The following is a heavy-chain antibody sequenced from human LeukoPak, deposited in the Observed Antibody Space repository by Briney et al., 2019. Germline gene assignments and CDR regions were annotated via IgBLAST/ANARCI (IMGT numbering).Heavy chain of an antibody. CDR3: ARGGRKDYYYYYYMDV. CDR2: INHSGST. J-gene: IGHJ6*03. V-gene: IGHV4-34*01. Sequence: SETLSLTCGVYGGSFSGYFWSWIRQPPGKGLEWIGEINHSGSTNYNPSLKTRVTISVDTSKNQFSLKLSSVTAADTAVYYCARGGRKDYYYYYYMDVWGKGTTVTVSS. D-gene: IGHD1-26*01. CDR1: GGSFSGYF.